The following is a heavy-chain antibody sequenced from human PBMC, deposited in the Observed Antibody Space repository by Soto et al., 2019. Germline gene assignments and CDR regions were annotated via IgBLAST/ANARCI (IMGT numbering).Heavy chain of an antibody. CDR1: GFTFSSYW. Sequence: PVGSLRLSCAASGFTFSSYWMSWVRQAPGKGLEWVANIKQDGSEKYYVDSVKGRFTISRDNAKNSLYLQMNSLRAEDTAVYYCARELGELPFVYWGQGTLVTVSS. CDR2: IKQDGSEK. D-gene: IGHD3-10*01. V-gene: IGHV3-7*03. CDR3: ARELGELPFVY. J-gene: IGHJ4*02.